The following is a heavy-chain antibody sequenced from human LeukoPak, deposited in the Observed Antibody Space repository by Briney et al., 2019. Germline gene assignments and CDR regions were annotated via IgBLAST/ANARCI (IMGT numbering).Heavy chain of an antibody. CDR3: ARTLTGVWYYFDY. CDR1: GGTFSSYA. J-gene: IGHJ4*02. CDR2: IIPIFGTA. Sequence: SVKVSCKASGGTFSSYAISWVRQAPGQGLKWMGGIIPIFGTANYAQKFQGRVTMTRDTSTSTVYMELSSLRSEDTAVYYCARTLTGVWYYFDYWGQGTLVTVSS. D-gene: IGHD7-27*01. V-gene: IGHV1-69*05.